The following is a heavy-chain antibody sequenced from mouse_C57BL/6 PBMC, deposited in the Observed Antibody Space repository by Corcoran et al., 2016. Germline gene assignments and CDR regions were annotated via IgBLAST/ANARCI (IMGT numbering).Heavy chain of an antibody. J-gene: IGHJ1*03. CDR1: GYTFTTYG. CDR2: INTYSGVP. CDR3: ARWDDGYYDWYFDV. D-gene: IGHD2-3*01. Sequence: QIQLVQSGPELKKPGETVKISCKASGYTFTTYGMSWVKQAPGKGLKWMGWINTYSGVPTYADDFKGRFAFSLETSASTAYLQINNLKNEDTATYFCARWDDGYYDWYFDVWGTGTTVTVSS. V-gene: IGHV9-3*01.